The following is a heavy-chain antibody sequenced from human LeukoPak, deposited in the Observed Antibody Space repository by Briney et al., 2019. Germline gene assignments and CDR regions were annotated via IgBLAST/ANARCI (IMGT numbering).Heavy chain of an antibody. CDR2: INPNSGGT. CDR3: ARDPSGYDILTGYYPWFDP. J-gene: IGHJ5*02. D-gene: IGHD3-9*01. Sequence: ASVKVSCKASGYTFTGYYMHWVRQAPGQGLEWMGWINPNSGGTNYAQEFQGRVTMTRDTSISTAYMELSRLRSDDTAVYYCARDPSGYDILTGYYPWFDPWGQGTLVTVSS. V-gene: IGHV1-2*02. CDR1: GYTFTGYY.